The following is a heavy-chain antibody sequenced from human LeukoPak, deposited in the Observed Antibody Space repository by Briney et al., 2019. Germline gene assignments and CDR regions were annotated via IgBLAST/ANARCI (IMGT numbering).Heavy chain of an antibody. CDR3: ARDISNAGTAMAY. D-gene: IGHD5-18*01. CDR1: GFTFSSYG. J-gene: IGHJ4*02. Sequence: GRSLRLSCAASGFTFSSYGMRWVRQAPGKGLEWVAVIWYDGSNKYYADSVKGRFTISRDNSKNTLYLQMNSLRAEDTAVYYCARDISNAGTAMAYWGQGTLVTVSS. V-gene: IGHV3-33*01. CDR2: IWYDGSNK.